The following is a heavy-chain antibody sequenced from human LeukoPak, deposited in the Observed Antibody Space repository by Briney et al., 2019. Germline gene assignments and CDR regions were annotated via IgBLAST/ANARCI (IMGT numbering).Heavy chain of an antibody. CDR3: ARGYSSIRGWFDP. CDR2: IYYSGST. D-gene: IGHD6-13*01. CDR1: GGSVSSGSYY. Sequence: NPSETLSLTCTVSGGSVSSGSYYWSWIRQPPGKGLEWIGYIYYSGSTNYNPSLNSRVTISLDTSKNQFSLKLSSVTAADTAVFYCARGYSSIRGWFDPWGQGTPVTVSS. J-gene: IGHJ5*02. V-gene: IGHV4-61*01.